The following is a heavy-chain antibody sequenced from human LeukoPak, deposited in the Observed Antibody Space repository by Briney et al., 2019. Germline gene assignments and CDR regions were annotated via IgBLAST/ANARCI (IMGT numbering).Heavy chain of an antibody. CDR3: ATSMAGYNWFDP. Sequence: TGGSLRLSCAASGFTFSSYSMSWVRQAPGKGLVWVAHINNDGSRINYAESVKGRFTVSRDNAKNTLYLQMNSLRAEDTAVYYCATSMAGYNWFDPWGQGTLVTVSS. CDR2: INNDGSRI. CDR1: GFTFSSYS. V-gene: IGHV3-74*01. D-gene: IGHD3-22*01. J-gene: IGHJ5*02.